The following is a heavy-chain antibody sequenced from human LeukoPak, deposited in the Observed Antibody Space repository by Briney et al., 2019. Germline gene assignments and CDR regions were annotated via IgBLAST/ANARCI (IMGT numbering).Heavy chain of an antibody. V-gene: IGHV1-8*03. CDR2: MNPNSGNT. CDR3: AKLDRYCSGGSCWTRFDP. CDR1: GYTFTGYY. Sequence: ASVKVSCKASGYTFTGYYMHWVRQAPGQGLEWMGWMNPNSGNTGYAQKFQGRVTITRNTSISTAYMELSSLRSEDTAVYYCAKLDRYCSGGSCWTRFDPWGQGTLVTVSS. D-gene: IGHD2-15*01. J-gene: IGHJ5*02.